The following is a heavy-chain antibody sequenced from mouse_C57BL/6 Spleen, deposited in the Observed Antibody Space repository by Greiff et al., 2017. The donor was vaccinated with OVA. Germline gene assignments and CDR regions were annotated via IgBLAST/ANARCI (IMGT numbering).Heavy chain of an antibody. D-gene: IGHD1-1*01. Sequence: VQLQQSGAELVKPGASVKLSCKASGYPFTSYWMHWVKQRPGRGLEWIGRIDPNSGGTEYNEKFKSKATLTVDKPSSTAYMPLSSLTSEDSAVDYCASSYGSSFYYAMDYWGQGTSVTVSS. V-gene: IGHV1-72*01. CDR1: GYPFTSYW. CDR3: ASSYGSSFYYAMDY. CDR2: IDPNSGGT. J-gene: IGHJ4*01.